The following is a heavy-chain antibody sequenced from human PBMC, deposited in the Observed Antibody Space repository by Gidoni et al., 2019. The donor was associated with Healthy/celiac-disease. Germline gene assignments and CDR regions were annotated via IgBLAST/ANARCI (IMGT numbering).Heavy chain of an antibody. V-gene: IGHV3-23*01. Sequence: EVQQLESGGGLVQHGGSLKLSWTASGSTFRSYAMSWVRQAPGKGLEWFSAISGSGGSTYYADSVKGRFTISRDNSKNTLYLQMNSLRAEDTAVYYCAKDTGSGRSSWAFDYWGQGTLVTVSS. D-gene: IGHD6-13*01. CDR1: GSTFRSYA. J-gene: IGHJ4*02. CDR3: AKDTGSGRSSWAFDY. CDR2: ISGSGGST.